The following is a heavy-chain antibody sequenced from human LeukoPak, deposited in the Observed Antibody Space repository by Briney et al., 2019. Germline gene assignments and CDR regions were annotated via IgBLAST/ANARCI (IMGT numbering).Heavy chain of an antibody. CDR2: IYYSGST. CDR3: AREVYYYDSSGYYYYAFDI. J-gene: IGHJ3*02. D-gene: IGHD3-22*01. Sequence: SETLSLTCTVSGGSISSYYWSWIRQPPGKGLEWIGYIYYSGSTNYNPSLKSRVTISVDTSKNQFSLKLSSVTAADTAVYYCAREVYYYDSSGYYYYAFDIWGQGTMVTVSS. V-gene: IGHV4-59*01. CDR1: GGSISSYY.